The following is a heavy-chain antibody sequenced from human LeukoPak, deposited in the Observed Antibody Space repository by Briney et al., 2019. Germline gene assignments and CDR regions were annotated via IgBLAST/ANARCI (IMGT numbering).Heavy chain of an antibody. J-gene: IGHJ4*02. V-gene: IGHV3-23*01. CDR2: TSGSGGST. CDR3: AKDPLYGGNFSPDDY. Sequence: GGSLRLSCAASGFTFSSYAMSWVRQAPGKGLEWVSATSGSGGSTYYADSVKGRFTISRDNSKNTLYLQMNSLRAEDTAVYYCAKDPLYGGNFSPDDYWGQGTLVTVSS. CDR1: GFTFSSYA. D-gene: IGHD4-23*01.